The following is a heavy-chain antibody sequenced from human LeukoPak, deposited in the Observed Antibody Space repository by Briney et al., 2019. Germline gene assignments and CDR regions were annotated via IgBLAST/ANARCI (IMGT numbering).Heavy chain of an antibody. CDR3: AKEGIDGSGYDLDY. CDR2: ISDSGDST. J-gene: IGHJ4*02. Sequence: PGGSLRLSCVASGFTFSRYAMNWVRQAPGKGLDWVSGISDSGDSTYYADSVKGRFTISRDISKNTLYLQMTSLRAEDTAVYYCAKEGIDGSGYDLDYWGQGTRVTVSS. CDR1: GFTFSRYA. D-gene: IGHD5-12*01. V-gene: IGHV3-23*01.